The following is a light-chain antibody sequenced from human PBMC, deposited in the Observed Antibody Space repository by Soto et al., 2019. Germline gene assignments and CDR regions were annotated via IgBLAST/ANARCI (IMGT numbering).Light chain of an antibody. V-gene: IGKV3-15*01. J-gene: IGKJ4*01. CDR1: QSVSSN. CDR2: GAS. CDR3: QQYTGGPLT. Sequence: EIVMTQSPGTLSVSPGERATLSCRGSQSVSSNLAWYQQKPGQAPRLLIYGASSRATGVPARFSGSGSGTVFTFTISSLQSEDFAVYYCQQYTGGPLTFGGATKAEIK.